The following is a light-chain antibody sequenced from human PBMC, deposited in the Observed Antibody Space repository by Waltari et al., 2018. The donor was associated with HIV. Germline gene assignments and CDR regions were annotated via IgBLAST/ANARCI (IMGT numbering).Light chain of an antibody. CDR2: AAS. CDR3: QQSYSTLRT. CDR1: QSISSY. V-gene: IGKV1-39*01. J-gene: IGKJ1*01. Sequence: DIQMTQSPSSLSASVGDRVTITCRASQSISSYLNWYQQKPGKAPKLLIYAASSLQMGVPSRFSGSGSGTDFTLTISSLQPEDFATYYCQQSYSTLRTFGQGTKVEIK.